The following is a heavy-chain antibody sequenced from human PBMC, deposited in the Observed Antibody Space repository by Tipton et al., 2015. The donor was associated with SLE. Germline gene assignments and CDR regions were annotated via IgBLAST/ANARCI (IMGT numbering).Heavy chain of an antibody. V-gene: IGHV4-34*01. CDR3: ATGSGSLRY. J-gene: IGHJ4*02. D-gene: IGHD2-15*01. CDR2: INHSGIP. CDR1: GGSFSGYY. Sequence: TLSLTCAVYGGSFSGYYWSWIRQPPGMGLEWIGEINHSGIPNSNPSLKSRLIISVDTSKNQFSLKLSSVTAADTAVYYCATGSGSLRYWGQGLQVTVSS.